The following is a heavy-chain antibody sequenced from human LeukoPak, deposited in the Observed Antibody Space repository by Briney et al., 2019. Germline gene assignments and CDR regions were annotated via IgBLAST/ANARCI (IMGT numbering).Heavy chain of an antibody. CDR2: IKQDGSEK. J-gene: IGHJ4*02. CDR1: GFTFRNYW. D-gene: IGHD6-19*01. V-gene: IGHV3-7*01. CDR3: ARDCGAGSGCPQPIDY. Sequence: GGSLRLSCAASGFTFRNYWMSWVRQAPGKGLEWVANIKQDGSEKYYVDSVKGRFTISRDNAKNSLYLQMNSLRAEDTAVYYCARDCGAGSGCPQPIDYWGQGTLVTVSS.